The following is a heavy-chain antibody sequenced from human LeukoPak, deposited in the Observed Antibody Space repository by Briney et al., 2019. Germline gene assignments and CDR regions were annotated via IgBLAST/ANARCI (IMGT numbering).Heavy chain of an antibody. CDR1: GFTFSSYA. CDR2: ISYDGSNK. J-gene: IGHJ4*02. CDR3: ARSSEAGYSSSWYVPSDY. D-gene: IGHD6-13*01. V-gene: IGHV3-30*04. Sequence: GGSLRLSCAASGFTFSSYAMHWVRQAPGKGLEWVAVISYDGSNKYYADSVKGRFTISRDNSKNTLYLQMNSLSAEDTAVYYCARSSEAGYSSSWYVPSDYWGQGTLVTVS.